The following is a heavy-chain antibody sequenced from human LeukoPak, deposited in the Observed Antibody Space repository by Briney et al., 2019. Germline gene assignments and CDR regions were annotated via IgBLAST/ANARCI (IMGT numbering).Heavy chain of an antibody. V-gene: IGHV1-2*02. CDR3: ARGRLVIAVAGKKYFQH. D-gene: IGHD6-19*01. J-gene: IGHJ1*01. Sequence: ASVKVSCMASGYTFTGYYMHWVRQAPGQGLEWMGWINPNSGGTNYAQKFQGRVTMTRDTSISTAYMELSRLRSDDTAVYYCARGRLVIAVAGKKYFQHWGQGTLVTVSS. CDR1: GYTFTGYY. CDR2: INPNSGGT.